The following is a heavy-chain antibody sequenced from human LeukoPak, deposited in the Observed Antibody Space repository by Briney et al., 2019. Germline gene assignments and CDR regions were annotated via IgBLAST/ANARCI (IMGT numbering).Heavy chain of an antibody. CDR3: ARRGYYYDSSGYYYDFDY. V-gene: IGHV2-5*02. D-gene: IGHD3-22*01. Sequence: SGPTLVKPTQTLTLTCTFSGFSLSTSGVGLGWIRQPPGKALEWLALIYWDDDKRYSPSLKSRLTITKDTSKNQVVLTMTNMDPVDTATYYCARRGYYYDSSGYYYDFDYWGQGTLVTVSS. CDR1: GFSLSTSGVG. CDR2: IYWDDDK. J-gene: IGHJ4*02.